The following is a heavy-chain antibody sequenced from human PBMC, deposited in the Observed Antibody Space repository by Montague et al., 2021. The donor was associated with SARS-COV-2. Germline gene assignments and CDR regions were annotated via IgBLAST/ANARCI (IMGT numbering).Heavy chain of an antibody. CDR2: VDYSGNT. CDR1: GGPISGSSYY. D-gene: IGHD5-18*01. Sequence: SETLSLTCTVTGGPISGSSYYCGWIRQSPGKGLELIASVDYSGNTYYSPSLKSRLTISVDTSKNQFSLKLNSVTAADTALYYCARREYSYGWGDWGQGTLVTVSS. J-gene: IGHJ4*02. CDR3: ARREYSYGWGD. V-gene: IGHV4-39*01.